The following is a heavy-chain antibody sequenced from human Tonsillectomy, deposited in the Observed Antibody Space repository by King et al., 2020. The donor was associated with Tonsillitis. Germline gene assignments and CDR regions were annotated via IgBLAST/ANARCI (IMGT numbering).Heavy chain of an antibody. CDR2: IYYSGST. D-gene: IGHD3-10*01. J-gene: IGHJ6*02. V-gene: IGHV4-39*07. CDR1: GGSISSTNYY. CDR3: ARHPIPYYYGSNNYLADYYNGMDV. Sequence: QLQESGPGLVKPSETLSLTCTFSGGSISSTNYYWGWIRQPPGKGLGWIGSIYYSGSTYYNPSLKSRVTISVDTSKNQFSLKLSSLTAADTAVYYCARHPIPYYYGSNNYLADYYNGMDVWGQGTTVTVSS.